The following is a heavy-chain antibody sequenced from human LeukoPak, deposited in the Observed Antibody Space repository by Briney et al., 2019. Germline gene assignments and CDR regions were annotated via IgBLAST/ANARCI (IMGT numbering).Heavy chain of an antibody. D-gene: IGHD2-2*01. CDR3: ARPLWYQLLQGYYGMDV. V-gene: IGHV1-2*02. CDR2: INPNSGGT. J-gene: IGHJ6*02. Sequence: RASVKVSCKASGYTFTGYYMHWVRQAPGQGLEWMGWINPNSGGTNYAQKFQGRVTMTRDTSISTAYMELSRLRSDDTAVYYCARPLWYQLLQGYYGMDVWGQGTTVTVSS. CDR1: GYTFTGYY.